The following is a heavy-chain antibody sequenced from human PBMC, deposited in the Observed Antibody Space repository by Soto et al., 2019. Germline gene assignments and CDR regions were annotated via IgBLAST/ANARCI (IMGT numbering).Heavy chain of an antibody. J-gene: IGHJ4*02. CDR1: GGSISSSSYY. CDR2: IYYSGST. CDR3: ARRLRGYACDY. D-gene: IGHD4-17*01. V-gene: IGHV4-39*01. Sequence: PSETLSLTCTVSGGSISSSSYYWGWIRQPPGKGLEWIGSIYYSGSTYYNPSLKSRVTISVDTSKNQFSLKLSSVTAADTAVYYCARRLRGYACDYWGQGTLVTVSS.